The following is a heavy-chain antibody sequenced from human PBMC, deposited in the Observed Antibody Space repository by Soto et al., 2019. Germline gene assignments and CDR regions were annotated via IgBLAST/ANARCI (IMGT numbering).Heavy chain of an antibody. V-gene: IGHV3-23*01. Sequence: PGGSLRLSCAASGFTFDSYAMTWVRQAPGKGLEWVSAISGSGDSTYYADSVKGRFTISRDNSKNTLYLQMNSLRSEDTAVYYCAKDRICVSPSCYTAFDYWGKEPLVTVSS. CDR2: ISGSGDST. CDR1: GFTFDSYA. D-gene: IGHD2-2*01. CDR3: AKDRICVSPSCYTAFDY. J-gene: IGHJ4*02.